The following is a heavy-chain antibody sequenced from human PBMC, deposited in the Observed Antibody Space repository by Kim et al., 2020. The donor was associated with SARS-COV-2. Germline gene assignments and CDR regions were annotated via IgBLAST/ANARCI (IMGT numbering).Heavy chain of an antibody. D-gene: IGHD2-21*02. CDR1: GFTFSDST. Sequence: GGSLRLSCAASGFTFSDSTMHWVRQASGKGLEWVGRIRSKTESYATAYAASVKGRFTISRDDSKHTAFLQMSSLKTEDTAVYYCTRPRWGLVDPTYALDVWGQGTTVTVSS. CDR2: IRSKTESYAT. V-gene: IGHV3-73*01. CDR3: TRPRWGLVDPTYALDV. J-gene: IGHJ6*02.